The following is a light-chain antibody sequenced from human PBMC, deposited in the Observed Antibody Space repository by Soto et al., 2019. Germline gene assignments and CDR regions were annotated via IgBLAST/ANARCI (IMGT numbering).Light chain of an antibody. CDR3: SSFTSSTTYV. J-gene: IGLJ1*01. V-gene: IGLV2-14*01. CDR1: SRDVGGYNY. Sequence: QSALTQPASVSGSPGQSITISCTGTSRDVGGYNYVSWYQHYPGKTPKLLIYEVSNRPSGVSNRFSGSKSGNTASLTISGLQAEDEADYYCSSFTSSTTYVFGTGTKLTVL. CDR2: EVS.